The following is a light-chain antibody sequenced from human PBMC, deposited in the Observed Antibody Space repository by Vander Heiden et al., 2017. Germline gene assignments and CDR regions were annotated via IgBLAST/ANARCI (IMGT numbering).Light chain of an antibody. Sequence: QSVLTQPPSASGPPAPRLIISCSGSSSNIGVNTVNWYQHLPGTAPKLLIYSNNQRPSGVPDRFSASKSGTSASLAISGLQSEDEADYYCATWDDSLNVYVFGIGTKVTVL. CDR1: SSNIGVNT. CDR3: ATWDDSLNVYV. V-gene: IGLV1-44*01. CDR2: SNN. J-gene: IGLJ1*01.